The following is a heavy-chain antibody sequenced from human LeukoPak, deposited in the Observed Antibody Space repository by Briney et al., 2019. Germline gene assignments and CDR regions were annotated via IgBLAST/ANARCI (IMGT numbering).Heavy chain of an antibody. V-gene: IGHV4-39*07. J-gene: IGHJ5*02. CDR2: IYDSGST. Sequence: SETLSLTCTVSGGSIRSSYYYWGWIRQPPGKGLEWIGSIYDSGSTNYNPSLKSRVTISVDTSKNQFSLRLTSVTAADTAVYYCARTSRSVTTMGMFDPWGQGTLVAVSS. CDR1: GGSIRSSYYY. CDR3: ARTSRSVTTMGMFDP. D-gene: IGHD4-17*01.